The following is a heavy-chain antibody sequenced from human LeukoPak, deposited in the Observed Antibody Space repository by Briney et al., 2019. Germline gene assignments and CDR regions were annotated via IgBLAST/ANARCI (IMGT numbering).Heavy chain of an antibody. CDR2: INHSGST. CDR3: ARGGIAVAEGDFDY. D-gene: IGHD6-19*01. CDR1: GGSFSGYY. V-gene: IGHV4-34*01. J-gene: IGHJ4*02. Sequence: SETLSLTCAVYGGSFSGYYWSWVRQPPGKGLEWIGEINHSGSTNYNPSLRSRVTISVDTSKNRFSLKLSSVTAADTAVYYCARGGIAVAEGDFDYWGQGTLVTVSS.